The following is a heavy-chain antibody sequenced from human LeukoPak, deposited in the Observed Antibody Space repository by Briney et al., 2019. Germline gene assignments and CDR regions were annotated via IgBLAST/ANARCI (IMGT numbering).Heavy chain of an antibody. V-gene: IGHV1-46*04. CDR3: ARGYYDSSGYYDAFDI. Sequence: GASVKVSCKASGYPFTSYYFHLVRQAPGPGIEWAGTIDPADGTTTYAQRLQGRVTMTWDMSTSTVYMDLSSLSSEDTAVYYCARGYYDSSGYYDAFDIWGQGTMVTVSS. CDR1: GYPFTSYY. D-gene: IGHD3-22*01. J-gene: IGHJ3*02. CDR2: IDPADGTT.